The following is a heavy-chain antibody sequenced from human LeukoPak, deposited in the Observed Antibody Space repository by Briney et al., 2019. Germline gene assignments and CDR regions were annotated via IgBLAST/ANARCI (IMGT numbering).Heavy chain of an antibody. D-gene: IGHD7-27*01. CDR2: IYSGGST. J-gene: IGHJ4*02. CDR1: GFTVSSNY. V-gene: IGHV3-53*01. Sequence: GGSLRLSCAASGFTVSSNYMSWVRQAPGKGLEWVSVIYSGGSTYYADSVKGRFTISRDNSKNTPYLQMNSLRAEDTAVYYCAKDGGLWVSAHWGDSWGRGTLVTVSS. CDR3: AKDGGLWVSAHWGDS.